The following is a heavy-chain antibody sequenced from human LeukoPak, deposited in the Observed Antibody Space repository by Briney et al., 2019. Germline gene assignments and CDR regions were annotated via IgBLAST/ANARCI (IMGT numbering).Heavy chain of an antibody. CDR2: VYTSGST. CDR3: ARRYCSGGSCYSDRGAFDI. J-gene: IGHJ3*02. V-gene: IGHV4-61*09. Sequence: SETLSLTCTVSGGSISNGSYYWSWIRQPAGKGLEWIGHVYTSGSTNYNPSLKSRVTISVDTSKNQFSLMLRSVTAADTAVYYCARRYCSGGSCYSDRGAFDIWGQGTMVTVSS. D-gene: IGHD2-15*01. CDR1: GGSISNGSYY.